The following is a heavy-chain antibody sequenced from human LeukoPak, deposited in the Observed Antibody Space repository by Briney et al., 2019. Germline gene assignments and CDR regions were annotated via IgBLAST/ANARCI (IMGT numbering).Heavy chain of an antibody. V-gene: IGHV3-9*01. Sequence: PGGSLRLSCAASGFNFDDYATHWVRQAPGKGLEWVSGISWNSGNIAYADSVKGRFTISRDSAKTFLYLQINNLRAEDTALYYCAKAHDYGDYAGFDYWGQGTLVSVSS. CDR3: AKAHDYGDYAGFDY. CDR2: ISWNSGNI. J-gene: IGHJ4*02. CDR1: GFNFDDYA. D-gene: IGHD4-17*01.